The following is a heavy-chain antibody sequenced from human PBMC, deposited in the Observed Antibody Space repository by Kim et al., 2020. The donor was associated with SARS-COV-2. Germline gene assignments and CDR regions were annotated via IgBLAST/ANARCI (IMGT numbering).Heavy chain of an antibody. CDR2: ITAYNGNT. CDR1: GYTFINYG. J-gene: IGHJ3*02. V-gene: IGHV1-18*01. D-gene: IGHD1-20*01. Sequence: ASVKVSCKASGYTFINYGINWVRQAPGQGLEWMGWITAYNGNTNYAQRLQGRVTMTTDTFTSTAYMELRSLRSDDTAVFYCARGGYNWNHDAFDIWGQGT. CDR3: ARGGYNWNHDAFDI.